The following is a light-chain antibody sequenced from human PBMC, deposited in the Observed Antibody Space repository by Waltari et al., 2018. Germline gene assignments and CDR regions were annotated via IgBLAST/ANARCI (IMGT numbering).Light chain of an antibody. V-gene: IGKV4-1*01. CDR1: RSISYTKNY. CDR2: WAS. J-gene: IGKJ1*01. CDR3: QQYYSNPT. Sequence: DIILTQSPETLAVSLGERATINCKSSRSISYTKNYLSWYQQKPGQAPRLLISWASTPDFGVPDRFSGSGSGADFTLTIDGLQAEDVAVYYCQQYYSNPTFGQGTKVQIK.